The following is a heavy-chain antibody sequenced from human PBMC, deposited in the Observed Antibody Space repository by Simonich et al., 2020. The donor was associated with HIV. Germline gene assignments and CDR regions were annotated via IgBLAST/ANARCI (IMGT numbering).Heavy chain of an antibody. D-gene: IGHD3-16*01. CDR3: ASGGSVSSVWADDY. CDR1: GFTFSSYA. V-gene: IGHV3-30*07. CDR2: ISYDGSNK. J-gene: IGHJ4*02. Sequence: QVQLVESGGGVVKPGRYLRLSCAASGFTFSSYAMHWVRQAPGKGLEWVEVISYDGSNKYYADSVKGRFTTSRDNSKNTLYLQMNSLRAEDTAVYYCASGGSVSSVWADDYWGQGTLVTVSS.